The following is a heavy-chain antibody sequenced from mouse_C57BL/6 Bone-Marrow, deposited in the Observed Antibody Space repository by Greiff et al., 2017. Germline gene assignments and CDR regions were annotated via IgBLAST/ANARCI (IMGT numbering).Heavy chain of an antibody. CDR1: GFTFSSYG. D-gene: IGHD4-1*01. CDR3: ARRDGTYFDY. Sequence: EVQLVESGGDLVKPGGSLKLSCAASGFTFSSYGMSWVRQTPDKRLEWVATISSGGSYTYYPDSVKGRFTISRDNAKNTLYLQMSSLKSEDTAMYYCARRDGTYFDYWGQGTTRTVSS. CDR2: ISSGGSYT. J-gene: IGHJ2*01. V-gene: IGHV5-6*01.